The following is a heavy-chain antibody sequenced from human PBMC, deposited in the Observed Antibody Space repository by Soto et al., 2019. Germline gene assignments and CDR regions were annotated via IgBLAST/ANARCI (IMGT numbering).Heavy chain of an antibody. CDR1: GGSISSYY. CDR2: IYYSGTT. Sequence: QVQLQESGPGLVKPSETLSLTCTVSGGSISSYYWSWIRQPPGKGLEWIGYIYYSGTTNYNPSLMRRVTISVDTSKNQFSLKLSSVTAADTAVYYCARASSTGWYGDNWGQGTLVTVSS. V-gene: IGHV4-59*01. D-gene: IGHD6-19*01. J-gene: IGHJ4*02. CDR3: ARASSTGWYGDN.